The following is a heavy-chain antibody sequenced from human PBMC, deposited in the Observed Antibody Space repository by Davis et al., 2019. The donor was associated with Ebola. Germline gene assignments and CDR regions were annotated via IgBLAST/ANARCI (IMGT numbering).Heavy chain of an antibody. Sequence: GESLKISCAASGFTFSDYYMSWIRQAPGKGLEWVSYISSTSTVHYADSVKGRFTTSRDNAKYSLFLQMNSLRAEDTAIYYCARDLGAKTGTTIGDYWGQGTLVIVSS. CDR3: ARDLGAKTGTTIGDY. CDR2: ISSTSTV. D-gene: IGHD1-1*01. J-gene: IGHJ4*02. CDR1: GFTFSDYY. V-gene: IGHV3-69-1*02.